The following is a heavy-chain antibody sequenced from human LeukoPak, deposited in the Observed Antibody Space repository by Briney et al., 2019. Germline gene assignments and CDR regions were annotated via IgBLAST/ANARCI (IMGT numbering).Heavy chain of an antibody. D-gene: IGHD3-3*01. J-gene: IGHJ4*02. CDR2: IYPGDSDT. CDR3: ARHDYFRYDFWSGYYGSVDY. CDR1: GYSFTSYW. Sequence: PGESLKISCKGSGYSFTSYWIGWVRQMPGKGLERMGIIYPGDSDTRYSPSFQGQVTISADKSISTAYLQWSSLKASDTAMYYCARHDYFRYDFWSGYYGSVDYWGQGTLVTVSS. V-gene: IGHV5-51*01.